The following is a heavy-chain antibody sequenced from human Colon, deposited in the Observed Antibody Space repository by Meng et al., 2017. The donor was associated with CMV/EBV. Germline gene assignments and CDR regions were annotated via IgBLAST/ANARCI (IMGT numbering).Heavy chain of an antibody. D-gene: IGHD2-2*01. V-gene: IGHV3-21*05. J-gene: IGHJ4*02. CDR1: GFPFNSHS. Sequence: GESLKISCEGSGFPFNSHSMNWVRQAPGKGLEWISYISSSGKDEYYADSVKGRFTISRDNAKNSVSLQMNALKVEDTAVYYCMRDLLPIRLIPAAPDYWGQGTLVTVSS. CDR3: MRDLLPIRLIPAAPDY. CDR2: ISSSGKDE.